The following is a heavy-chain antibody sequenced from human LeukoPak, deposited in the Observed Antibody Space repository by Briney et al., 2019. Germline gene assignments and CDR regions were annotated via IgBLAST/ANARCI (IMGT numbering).Heavy chain of an antibody. J-gene: IGHJ6*02. CDR3: ARDLVSPFAHYYYGMDV. Sequence: PGGSLRLSCAASGFTFTNYWIHWVRQAPGKGLEWVSSISSSSSYIYYADSVKGRFTISRDNAKNSLYLQMNSLRAEDTAVYYCARDLVSPFAHYYYGMDVWGQGTTVTVSS. D-gene: IGHD6-6*01. CDR1: GFTFTNYW. CDR2: ISSSSSYI. V-gene: IGHV3-21*01.